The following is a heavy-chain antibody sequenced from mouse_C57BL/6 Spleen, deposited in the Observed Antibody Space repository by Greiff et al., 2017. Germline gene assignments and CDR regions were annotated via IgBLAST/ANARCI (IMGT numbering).Heavy chain of an antibody. CDR3: ARQIYYYGGSYWYFDV. Sequence: QVHVKQPGAELVRPGSSVKLSCKASGYTFTSYWMDWVKQRPGQGLEWIGNIYPSDSETHYNQKFKDKATLTVDKSSSTAYMQLSSLTSEDSAVYYCARQIYYYGGSYWYFDVWGTGTTVTVSS. V-gene: IGHV1-61*01. CDR2: IYPSDSET. CDR1: GYTFTSYW. J-gene: IGHJ1*03. D-gene: IGHD1-1*01.